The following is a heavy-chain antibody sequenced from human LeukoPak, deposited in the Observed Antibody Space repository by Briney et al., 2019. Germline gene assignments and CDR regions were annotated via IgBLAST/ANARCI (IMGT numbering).Heavy chain of an antibody. CDR1: GFTFSGSA. V-gene: IGHV3-73*01. CDR3: AELGITMIGGV. D-gene: IGHD3-10*02. J-gene: IGHJ6*04. Sequence: GGSLRLSCAASGFTFSGSAIHWVRQASGKGLEWVGRIRSTANNYATAYAASVKGRFTISRDNAKNSLYLQMNSLRAEDTAVYYCAELGITMIGGVWGKGTTVTISS. CDR2: IRSTANNYAT.